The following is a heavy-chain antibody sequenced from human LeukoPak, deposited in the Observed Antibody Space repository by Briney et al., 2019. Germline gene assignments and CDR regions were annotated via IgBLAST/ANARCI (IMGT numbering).Heavy chain of an antibody. J-gene: IGHJ4*02. V-gene: IGHV3-30*02. CDR1: GFTFNSFG. Sequence: GGSLRLSCAASGFTFNSFGMHWVRQAPGKGLEWVAVIWYDGNNKYYADSVKGRFTISRDNSKSTLYLQMNSLRAEDTAAYYCAKDRGSRYYFDYWGQGTLVTVSS. CDR3: AKDRGSRYYFDY. CDR2: IWYDGNNK.